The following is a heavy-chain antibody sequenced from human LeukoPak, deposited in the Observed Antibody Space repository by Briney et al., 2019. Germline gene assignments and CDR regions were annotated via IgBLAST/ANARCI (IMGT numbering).Heavy chain of an antibody. V-gene: IGHV4-59*01. CDR3: ARAGPHWFDP. CDR1: GGSISSYY. D-gene: IGHD2-8*02. Sequence: SETLSLTCTVSGGSISSYYWSWIRQPPGKGLEWIGYIYYSGSTNYNPSLKSRVSISVDASKNQFSLKLSSVTAADTAVYYCARAGPHWFDPWGQGTLVTVSS. J-gene: IGHJ5*02. CDR2: IYYSGST.